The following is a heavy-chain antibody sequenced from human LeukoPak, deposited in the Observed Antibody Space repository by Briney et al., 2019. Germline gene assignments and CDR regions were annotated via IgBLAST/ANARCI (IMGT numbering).Heavy chain of an antibody. Sequence: PGGSLRLSCAASGFTFSSYGMSWVRQAPGKGPEWVSAISGSGGSTNYADSVKGRFTISRDNSKNTLYLQMNSLRVEDTAIYYCAKDRGSGWLHDAFDIWGQGTKVTVSS. CDR3: AKDRGSGWLHDAFDI. D-gene: IGHD6-19*01. J-gene: IGHJ3*02. CDR2: ISGSGGST. CDR1: GFTFSSYG. V-gene: IGHV3-23*01.